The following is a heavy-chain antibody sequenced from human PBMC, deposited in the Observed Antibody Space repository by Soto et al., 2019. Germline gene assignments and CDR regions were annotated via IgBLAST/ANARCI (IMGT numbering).Heavy chain of an antibody. J-gene: IGHJ1*01. V-gene: IGHV1-69*01. CDR1: GGTFSGYA. CDR2: IIPVLGIT. Sequence: QAQLMQSGAEVKKPGSSVKVSCKASGGTFSGYAISWVRQAPGQGLEWMGGIIPVLGITNYAQKFQGRITIAADESTGTAHMDLRSLSSEDTAVYHCAKDPRSITGTTSSEDFQQWGQGTLVTVSS. D-gene: IGHD1-20*01. CDR3: AKDPRSITGTTSSEDFQQ.